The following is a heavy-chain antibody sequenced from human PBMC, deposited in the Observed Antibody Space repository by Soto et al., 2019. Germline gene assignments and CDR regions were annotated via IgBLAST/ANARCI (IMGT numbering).Heavy chain of an antibody. V-gene: IGHV1-8*01. D-gene: IGHD6-13*01. CDR1: GYTFSDYD. CDR2: MNSNTGNT. CDR3: ARELFSSTGTYDY. J-gene: IGHJ4*02. Sequence: QVPLVQSGSEVKKPGASVKVSCKASGYTFSDYDINWVRQAAGQGLEWMGWMNSNTGNTGYAQKFQGRVTMTLNSSMRTAYMELNSLRSEDTAVYYCARELFSSTGTYDYWCQGTLVSASS.